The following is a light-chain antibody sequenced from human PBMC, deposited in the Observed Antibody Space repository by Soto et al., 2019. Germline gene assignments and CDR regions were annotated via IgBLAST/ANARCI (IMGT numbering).Light chain of an antibody. CDR3: QQANSFPLN. Sequence: EGAMTQCPATLSVSQGERATLSCRASQSVRSNLAWYQQKPGQAPRLLIYGALTRASGIPARFSGSGSGTEFTLTISSLQPEDFATYYCQQANSFPLNVGQGTPGD. V-gene: IGKV3-15*01. J-gene: IGKJ5*01. CDR1: QSVRSN. CDR2: GAL.